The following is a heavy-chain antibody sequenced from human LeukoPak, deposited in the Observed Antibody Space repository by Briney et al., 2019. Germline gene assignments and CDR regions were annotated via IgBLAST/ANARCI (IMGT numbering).Heavy chain of an antibody. CDR1: GFNFANHA. CDR2: ISGGGDIA. D-gene: IGHD2-21*02. V-gene: IGHV3-23*01. CDR3: VREDTPATANY. J-gene: IGHJ4*02. Sequence: GGSLRLSCAASGFNFANHAMSWVRQTPGKGLEWVSAISGGGDIAYYADSVTGRFTISRDNSKDTLFLQMHSLRPGDTAVYYCVREDTPATANYWGQGTLVTISS.